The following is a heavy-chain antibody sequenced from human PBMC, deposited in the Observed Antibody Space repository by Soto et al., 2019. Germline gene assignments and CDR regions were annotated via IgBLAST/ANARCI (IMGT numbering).Heavy chain of an antibody. CDR3: AKGSAYSRTYYFDY. CDR2: IHGGGSDP. D-gene: IGHD3-16*01. J-gene: IGHJ4*02. V-gene: IGHV3-23*01. CDR1: GFTFSKYA. Sequence: GSLRLSCAVSGFTFSKYAMAWVRQGPAKGLEWFSAIHGGGSDPYYADSVKGRFTISRDNSNNMLYLQMNSLRVEDTAIYYCAKGSAYSRTYYFDYWGQGALVTVSS.